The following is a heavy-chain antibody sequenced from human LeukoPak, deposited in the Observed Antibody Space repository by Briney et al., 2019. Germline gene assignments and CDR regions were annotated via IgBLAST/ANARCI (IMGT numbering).Heavy chain of an antibody. CDR2: IYSGGST. J-gene: IGHJ4*02. CDR1: GFTVSSNY. Sequence: PGGSLRLSCAASGFTVSSNYMSWVRQAPGKGLEWVSVIYSGGSTYYADSVKGRFTISRDNSKNTLYLQMNSLRTEDTAVYYCARPSGYDFGIDYWGQGTLVTVSS. V-gene: IGHV3-66*02. D-gene: IGHD5-12*01. CDR3: ARPSGYDFGIDY.